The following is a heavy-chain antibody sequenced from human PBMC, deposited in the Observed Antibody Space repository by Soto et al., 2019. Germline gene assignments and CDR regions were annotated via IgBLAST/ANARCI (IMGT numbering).Heavy chain of an antibody. V-gene: IGHV1-69*02. CDR1: GGTFSSYT. J-gene: IGHJ6*03. Sequence: SVKVSCKASGGTFSSYTISWVRQAPGQGLEWMGRIIPILGIANYAQKFQGRVTITADKSTSTAYMELSSLRSEDTAVYYCAMSPYHYYYYMDVWGKGTTVTVSS. CDR2: IIPILGIA. CDR3: AMSPYHYYYYMDV.